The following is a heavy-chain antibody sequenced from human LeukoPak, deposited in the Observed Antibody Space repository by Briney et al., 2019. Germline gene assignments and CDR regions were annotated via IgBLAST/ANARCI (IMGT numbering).Heavy chain of an antibody. Sequence: SETLSLTCTVSGGSISSGGYYWSWIRQPPGKGLEWIGYIYTSGSTNYNPSLKSRVTISVDTSKNQFPLKLSSVTAADTAVYYCARGADGLTPGSGGDNWFDPWGQGTLVTVSS. CDR3: ARGADGLTPGSGGDNWFDP. V-gene: IGHV4-61*08. D-gene: IGHD3-10*01. J-gene: IGHJ5*02. CDR2: IYTSGST. CDR1: GGSISSGGYY.